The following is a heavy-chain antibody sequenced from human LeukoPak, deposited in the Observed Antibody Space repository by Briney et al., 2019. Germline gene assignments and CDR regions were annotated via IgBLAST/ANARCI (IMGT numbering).Heavy chain of an antibody. Sequence: SVKVSCTASGGSFSSYAISWGRQAPGQGLEWMGGVIPIFGTANYAQKVQCRVTITADESTSTAYMELSSLRSEATAGYYCARAPSGIAVAGELMGYFDSWGQGTLVTVSS. J-gene: IGHJ4*02. D-gene: IGHD6-19*01. V-gene: IGHV1-69*13. CDR3: ARAPSGIAVAGELMGYFDS. CDR1: GGSFSSYA. CDR2: VIPIFGTA.